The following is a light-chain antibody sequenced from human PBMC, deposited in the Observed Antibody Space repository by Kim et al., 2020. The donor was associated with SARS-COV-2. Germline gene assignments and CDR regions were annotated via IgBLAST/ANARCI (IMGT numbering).Light chain of an antibody. CDR3: AAWDDSLSARL. V-gene: IGLV1-47*02. Sequence: GQSGTLSCSGGDSNIGKTFIYWYQQLPGTAPKLLIYANTQRPSGVSDRFSGSKSGTSASLAISGLRPEDEADYYCAAWDDSLSARLFGGGTQLTVL. CDR1: DSNIGKTF. CDR2: ANT. J-gene: IGLJ2*01.